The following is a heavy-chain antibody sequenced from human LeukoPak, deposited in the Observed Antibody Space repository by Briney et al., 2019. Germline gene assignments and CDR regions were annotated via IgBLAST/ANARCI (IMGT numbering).Heavy chain of an antibody. CDR1: GFTFSSYA. CDR3: AREISGSYYDYFDY. Sequence: PGGSLRLSCAASGFTFSSYAMHWVRQAPGKGLEDVSAISSNGGSTYYANSVKGRFTISRDNSKNTLYPQMGSLRAEDMAVYYCAREISGSYYDYFDYRGQGTLVTVSS. V-gene: IGHV3-64*01. D-gene: IGHD1-26*01. J-gene: IGHJ4*02. CDR2: ISSNGGST.